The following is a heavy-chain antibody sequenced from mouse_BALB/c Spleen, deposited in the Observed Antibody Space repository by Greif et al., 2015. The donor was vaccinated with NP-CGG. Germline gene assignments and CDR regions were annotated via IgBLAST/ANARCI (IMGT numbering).Heavy chain of an antibody. J-gene: IGHJ4*01. CDR3: ASGDYDGVGAMDY. V-gene: IGHV14-3*02. D-gene: IGHD2-4*01. CDR2: IDPANGNT. CDR1: GFNIKDTY. Sequence: DVQLQESGAELVKPGASVKLSCTASGFNIKDTYMHWVKQRPEQGLEWIGRIDPANGNTKYDPKFQGKATITADTSSNTAYLQLSSLTSEDTAVYYCASGDYDGVGAMDYWGQGTSVTVSS.